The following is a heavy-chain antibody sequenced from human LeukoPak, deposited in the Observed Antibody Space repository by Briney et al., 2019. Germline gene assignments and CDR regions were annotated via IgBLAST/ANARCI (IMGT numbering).Heavy chain of an antibody. CDR2: ISGSGGST. J-gene: IGHJ4*02. D-gene: IGHD3-10*01. Sequence: GGSLRLSCAASGFTFSTYAMSWVRQAPGKGLEWVSGISGSGGSTDYADSVKGRFTISRDNSKNTLYLQMNSLRAEETAVYFCSKRSLNYDGSGPLDYWGQGTLVTVSS. CDR3: SKRSLNYDGSGPLDY. V-gene: IGHV3-23*01. CDR1: GFTFSTYA.